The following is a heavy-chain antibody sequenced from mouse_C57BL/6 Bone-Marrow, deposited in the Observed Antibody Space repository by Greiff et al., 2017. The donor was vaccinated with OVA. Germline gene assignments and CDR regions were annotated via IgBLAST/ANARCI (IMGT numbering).Heavy chain of an antibody. J-gene: IGHJ1*03. Sequence: QVQLQQPGAELVKPGASVKMSCKASGYTFTSYWINWVKQRPGPGLEWIGDIYPGSGSTNYNEKFKRKATLTVAKSSSTAYMRRSRLTADDSAVYYCARYCSSADFWGTGTTVTVSS. CDR3: ARYCSSADF. V-gene: IGHV1-55*01. D-gene: IGHD1-1*01. CDR2: IYPGSGST. CDR1: GYTFTSYW.